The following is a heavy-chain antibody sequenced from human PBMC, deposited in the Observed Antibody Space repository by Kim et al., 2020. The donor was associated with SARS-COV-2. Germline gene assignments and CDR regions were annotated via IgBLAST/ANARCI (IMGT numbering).Heavy chain of an antibody. J-gene: IGHJ4*02. D-gene: IGHD3-10*01. CDR3: AKVVRGVITYYYFDY. CDR1: GFTFSSYA. V-gene: IGHV3-23*01. Sequence: GGSLRLSCAASGFTFSSYAMSWVRQAPGKGLEWVSAISGSGGSTYYADSVKGRFTISRDNSKNTLYLQMNSLRAEDTAVYYCAKVVRGVITYYYFDYWGQGTLVTVSS. CDR2: ISGSGGST.